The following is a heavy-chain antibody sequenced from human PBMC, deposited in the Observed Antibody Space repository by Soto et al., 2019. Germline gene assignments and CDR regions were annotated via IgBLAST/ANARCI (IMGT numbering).Heavy chain of an antibody. V-gene: IGHV3-13*01. Sequence: EVQLVESGGDLVQPGGSLRLSCGASGFTFSSYDFHWVRQAAGKGLEWVSAIGTAGDTYYAGSVKGRFTVSRENAKNSLYLQMNSLRVGDTAVYYCTRGAAGFDYWGQGTLVTVSS. CDR1: GFTFSSYD. J-gene: IGHJ4*02. D-gene: IGHD6-13*01. CDR3: TRGAAGFDY. CDR2: IGTAGDT.